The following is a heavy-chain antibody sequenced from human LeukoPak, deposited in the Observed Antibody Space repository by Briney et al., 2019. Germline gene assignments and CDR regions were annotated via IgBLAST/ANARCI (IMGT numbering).Heavy chain of an antibody. Sequence: GGSLRLSCAASGFTVSSAWMTWVRQAPGKGLEWVGHIKSKTDGGTTDYAAPVRGRFTISRDDSKNTLDLQMNSLKTEDTGVYYCSRGDLRIADYWGQGTLVTVSS. CDR1: GFTVSSAW. CDR3: SRGDLRIADY. CDR2: IKSKTDGGTT. J-gene: IGHJ4*02. D-gene: IGHD4-17*01. V-gene: IGHV3-15*01.